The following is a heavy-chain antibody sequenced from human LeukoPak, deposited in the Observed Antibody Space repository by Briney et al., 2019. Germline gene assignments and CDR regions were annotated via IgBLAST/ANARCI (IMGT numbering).Heavy chain of an antibody. V-gene: IGHV3-23*01. D-gene: IGHD2-15*01. Sequence: PGGSLRLSCAASGFTFSSYAMSWVRQAPGKGLEWVSAISGSGGSTYYADSVKGRFTISRGNSKNTLYLQMNSLRAEDTAVYYCAKVGYCSGGSCYEIDFDYWGQGTLVTVSS. CDR3: AKVGYCSGGSCYEIDFDY. CDR2: ISGSGGST. CDR1: GFTFSSYA. J-gene: IGHJ4*02.